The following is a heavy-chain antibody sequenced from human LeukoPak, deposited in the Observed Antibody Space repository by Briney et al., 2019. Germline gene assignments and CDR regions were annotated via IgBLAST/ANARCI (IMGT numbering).Heavy chain of an antibody. V-gene: IGHV4-59*10. Sequence: SETLSLTCAVYGGSFSGYYWSWIRQPAGKGLEWIGRIYTSGSTNYNPSLKSRVTISVDTSKNQFSLKLSSVTAADTAVYYCARGVGFSGYLHAFDIWGQGTMVTVSS. D-gene: IGHD3-22*01. CDR2: IYTSGST. CDR1: GGSFSGYY. CDR3: ARGVGFSGYLHAFDI. J-gene: IGHJ3*02.